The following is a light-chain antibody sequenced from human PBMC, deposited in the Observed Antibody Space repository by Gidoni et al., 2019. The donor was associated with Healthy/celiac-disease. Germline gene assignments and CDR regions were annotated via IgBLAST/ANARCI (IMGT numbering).Light chain of an antibody. V-gene: IGLV3-19*01. CDR2: GKN. J-gene: IGLJ2*01. CDR1: SLRSYY. Sequence: SELTQDTAVSVALGQTVRITCQGDSLRSYYASWYQQKPGQAPVIVLYGKNNRPSGIPDRFSGSSSGNTASLTITGAQAEDEAYYYCNSRDSSGIRVFGGGTKLTVL. CDR3: NSRDSSGIRV.